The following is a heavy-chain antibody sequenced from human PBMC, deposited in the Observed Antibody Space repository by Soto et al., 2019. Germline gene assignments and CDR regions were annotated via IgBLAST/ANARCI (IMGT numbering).Heavy chain of an antibody. Sequence: SETLSLTCAVSGSSISGSYYYWGWLRQSPGRGPEWIGSVFYTGFTSYNPSLESRVSVSVDTSKNQFSLKVSAVTAADTAVYYCASSQKGYNWNYFDHWGQGALVTVSS. D-gene: IGHD1-20*01. V-gene: IGHV4-39*01. CDR3: ASSQKGYNWNYFDH. CDR1: GSSISGSYYY. CDR2: VFYTGFT. J-gene: IGHJ4*02.